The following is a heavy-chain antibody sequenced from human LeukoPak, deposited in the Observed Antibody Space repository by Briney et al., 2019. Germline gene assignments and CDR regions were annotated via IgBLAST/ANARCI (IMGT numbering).Heavy chain of an antibody. Sequence: GGSLRLSCAASGFTFSSYAMSWVRQAPGKGLEWVSAISGSGRSTYYADSVKGRFTISRDNSKNTLYLQTNSLRAEDTAVYYCAKGRGVERGAADYWGQGTLVTVSS. CDR1: GFTFSSYA. V-gene: IGHV3-23*01. CDR2: ISGSGRST. CDR3: AKGRGVERGAADY. D-gene: IGHD5-24*01. J-gene: IGHJ4*02.